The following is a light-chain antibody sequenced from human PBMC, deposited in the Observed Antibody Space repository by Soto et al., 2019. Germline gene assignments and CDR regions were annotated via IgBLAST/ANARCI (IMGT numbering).Light chain of an antibody. CDR2: DVA. CDR3: SSYSIRNTPVYV. V-gene: IGLV2-14*03. J-gene: IGLJ1*01. CDR1: SSDVGRYNS. Sequence: QSALTQPASVSGSPGQSITISCTGTSSDVGRYNSVSWYQQHSGKAPKLVIYDVATRPSGVPDRFSGFKSGNTASLTISGLQAEDEADYYCSSYSIRNTPVYVFGTGTKLTVL.